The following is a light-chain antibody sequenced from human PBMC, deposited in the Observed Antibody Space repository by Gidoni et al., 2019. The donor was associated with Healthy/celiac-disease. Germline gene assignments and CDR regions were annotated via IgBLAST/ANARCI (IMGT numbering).Light chain of an antibody. Sequence: QSALPQPASVSGSPGQSITISCTGTSSDVGGYNYVSWYQQHPGKAPKFMIYEVSNRPSGVSNRFSGSKSGNTASLTISGLQAEDEADYYCSSYTSSSTVVFGGGTKLTVL. CDR1: SSDVGGYNY. J-gene: IGLJ2*01. CDR2: EVS. V-gene: IGLV2-14*01. CDR3: SSYTSSSTVV.